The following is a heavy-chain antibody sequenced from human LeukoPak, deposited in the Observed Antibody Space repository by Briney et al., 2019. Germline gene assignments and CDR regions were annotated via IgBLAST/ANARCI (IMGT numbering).Heavy chain of an antibody. J-gene: IGHJ4*02. V-gene: IGHV3-53*01. CDR3: ARDSGMLPFDY. Sequence: GGSLRLSCAASGFTFSSNYMSWVRQAPGKGLEWVSVIYSGGSTYYADSVTGRFTISRDNSKNTLYLQMNSLRAEDTAVYYCARDSGMLPFDYWGQGTLVTVSS. D-gene: IGHD5-12*01. CDR2: IYSGGST. CDR1: GFTFSSNY.